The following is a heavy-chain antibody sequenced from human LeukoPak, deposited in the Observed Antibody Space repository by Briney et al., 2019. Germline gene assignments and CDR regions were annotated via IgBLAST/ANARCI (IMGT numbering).Heavy chain of an antibody. V-gene: IGHV1-58*02. CDR3: AAGWVCSGGSCYYYFDY. J-gene: IGHJ4*02. Sequence: SVTVSCKASGFTFTNSAMQWVRQARGQRLEWIGWIVVGSGNTNYAQKFQERVTITRDMSTSTAYMELSSLRSEDTAVYYCAAGWVCSGGSCYYYFDYWGQGTLVTVSS. D-gene: IGHD2-15*01. CDR2: IVVGSGNT. CDR1: GFTFTNSA.